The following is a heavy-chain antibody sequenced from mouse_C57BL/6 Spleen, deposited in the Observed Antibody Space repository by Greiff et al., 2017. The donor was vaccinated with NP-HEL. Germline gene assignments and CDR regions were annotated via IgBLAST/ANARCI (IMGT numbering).Heavy chain of an antibody. CDR1: GYSFTDYN. D-gene: IGHD1-1*01. V-gene: IGHV1-39*01. J-gene: IGHJ3*01. CDR2: INPNYGTT. CDR3: AGGYYGSSSFAY. Sequence: EVKLVESGPELVKPGASVKISCKASGYSFTDYNMNWVKQSNGKSLEWIGVINPNYGTTSYNQKFKGKATLTVDQSSSTAYMQLNSLTSEDSAVYYCAGGYYGSSSFAYWGQGTLVTVSA.